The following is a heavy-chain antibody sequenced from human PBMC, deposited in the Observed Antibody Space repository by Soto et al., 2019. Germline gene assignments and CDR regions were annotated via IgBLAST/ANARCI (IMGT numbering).Heavy chain of an antibody. J-gene: IGHJ6*02. Sequence: QAHLEQSGAALKRAGASVKVSCKAPGYTFSDFDINWLRQASGQVPEWRGWMNAKSGDTFFPQRFQGKFNMTWDTSLSTAYMEGGSLTSDDTAIYYCARGNPFNYAGFDVWGQGTTVAVSS. D-gene: IGHD3-16*01. CDR1: GYTFSDFD. CDR2: MNAKSGDT. V-gene: IGHV1-8*01. CDR3: ARGNPFNYAGFDV.